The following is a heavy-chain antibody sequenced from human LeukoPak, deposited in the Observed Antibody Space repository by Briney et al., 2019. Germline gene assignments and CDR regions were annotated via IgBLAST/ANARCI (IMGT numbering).Heavy chain of an antibody. CDR3: ATGYSDSLRSPLDS. D-gene: IGHD3-22*01. CDR2: ITGSGSGI. CDR1: EFTFSSYS. J-gene: IGHJ5*01. Sequence: GGSLRLSCAASEFTFSSYSMNWVRQAPGKGLQWVSYITGSGSGIHYADSVKGRFTISRDNAKNTLYLQMNSLRDEDTAVYYCATGYSDSLRSPLDSWGQGTLVTVSS. V-gene: IGHV3-48*02.